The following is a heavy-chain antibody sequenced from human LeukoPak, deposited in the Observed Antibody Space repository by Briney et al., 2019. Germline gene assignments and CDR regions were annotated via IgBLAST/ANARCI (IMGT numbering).Heavy chain of an antibody. J-gene: IGHJ4*02. CDR2: IYIDGSST. Sequence: PGGSLILSCAASGFTFSNYWMHWVRQGPGKGLVWVSRIYIDGSSTDYADSVKGRFTISRDNAKNTLYLQMTGLRADDTALYYCTRGTGSSSDYWGQGALVTVSS. V-gene: IGHV3-74*01. D-gene: IGHD1-26*01. CDR1: GFTFSNYW. CDR3: TRGTGSSSDY.